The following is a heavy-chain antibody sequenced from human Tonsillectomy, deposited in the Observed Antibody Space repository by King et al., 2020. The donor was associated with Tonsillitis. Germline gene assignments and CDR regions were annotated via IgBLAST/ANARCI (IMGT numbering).Heavy chain of an antibody. V-gene: IGHV4-30-4*01. CDR3: ARRYYYDNNSYLDS. J-gene: IGHJ4*02. CDR2: IYYTGST. D-gene: IGHD3-22*01. CDR1: GGSISTDNYY. Sequence: VQLHESGPGLVKPSQTLSLTCTVSGGSISTDNYYWTWIRQPPGKGLEWIGYIYYTGSTYYNPSLKSRVTMSLDTSKNQFSLKLSSVTAADTAVYYCARRYYYDNNSYLDSWGQGTLVTVSS.